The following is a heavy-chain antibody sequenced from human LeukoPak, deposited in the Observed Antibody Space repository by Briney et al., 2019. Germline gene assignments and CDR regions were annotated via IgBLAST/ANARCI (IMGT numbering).Heavy chain of an antibody. Sequence: SETLSLTCTVSGGSISSYYWSWIRQPPGKGLEWIGYIYYSGSTNSNPSLKSRVTISVDTSKNQFSLKLSSVTAADTAVYYCARDSRGAACTNGVCYHSYYYYYMDVRGKGTTVTISS. V-gene: IGHV4-59*01. J-gene: IGHJ6*03. CDR1: GGSISSYY. CDR2: IYYSGST. CDR3: ARDSRGAACTNGVCYHSYYYYYMDV. D-gene: IGHD2-8*01.